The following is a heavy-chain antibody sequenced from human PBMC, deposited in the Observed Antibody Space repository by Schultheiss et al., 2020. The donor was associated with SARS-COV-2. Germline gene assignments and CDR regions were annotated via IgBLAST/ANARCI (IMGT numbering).Heavy chain of an antibody. D-gene: IGHD5-12*01. J-gene: IGHJ6*02. CDR2: ISDDGNNE. Sequence: GALRLSCAASGFTFSRYGMHWVRQAPGKGLEWVALISDDGNNEYYADSVKGRFTISRDNSKNTLYLQMNSLRPEDTAVYYCAKDLVDYDSYYYGMDVWGQGTTVTVSS. V-gene: IGHV3-30*18. CDR3: AKDLVDYDSYYYGMDV. CDR1: GFTFSRYG.